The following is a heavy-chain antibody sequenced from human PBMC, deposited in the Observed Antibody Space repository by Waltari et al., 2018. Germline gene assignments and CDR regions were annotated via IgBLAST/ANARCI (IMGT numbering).Heavy chain of an antibody. V-gene: IGHV3-74*01. CDR2: TNKDGSGT. J-gene: IGHJ4*02. Sequence: EVQLVESGGGLVQTGGSRRLSCAASGFGFSNYWMDWVRQVPGKGLVWVARTNKDGSGTAYADFVEGRLTISRDNAKSTLHLQMTSLTAEDTAVYYCVREKDLGGTCVFDFWGRGTLVTVSS. CDR3: VREKDLGGTCVFDF. CDR1: GFGFSNYW. D-gene: IGHD1-26*01.